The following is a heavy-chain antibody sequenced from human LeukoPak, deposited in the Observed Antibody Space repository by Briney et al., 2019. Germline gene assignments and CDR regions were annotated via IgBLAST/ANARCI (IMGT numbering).Heavy chain of an antibody. CDR1: GGSISSGRYY. CDR2: IYTSGST. Sequence: PSQTLSLTCTVSGGSISSGRYYWSWIRQPAGKGLEWIGRIYTSGSTNYNPSLKSRVTISVDTSKNQFSLKLSSVTAADTAVYYCARRPYGSGSYYYWFDPWGQGTLVTVSS. J-gene: IGHJ5*01. V-gene: IGHV4-61*02. CDR3: ARRPYGSGSYYYWFDP. D-gene: IGHD3-10*01.